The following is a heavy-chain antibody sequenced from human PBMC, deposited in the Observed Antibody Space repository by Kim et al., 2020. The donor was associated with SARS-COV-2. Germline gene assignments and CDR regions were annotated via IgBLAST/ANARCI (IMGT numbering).Heavy chain of an antibody. Sequence: GGSLRLSCAASGFTVSSNYMSWVRQAPGKGLEWVSVIYSGGSTYYAVSVKGRFTISRHNSNNTLYLQMNSLRAEDTAVYYCARVYGSGFDYWGQGTLVTVSS. CDR1: GFTVSSNY. V-gene: IGHV3-53*04. CDR2: IYSGGST. J-gene: IGHJ4*02. CDR3: ARVYGSGFDY. D-gene: IGHD3-10*01.